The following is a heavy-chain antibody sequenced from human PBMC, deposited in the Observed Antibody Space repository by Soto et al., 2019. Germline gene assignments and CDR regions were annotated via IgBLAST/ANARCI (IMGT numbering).Heavy chain of an antibody. D-gene: IGHD5-18*01. V-gene: IGHV3-21*01. Sequence: EVQLVESGGGLVKPGGSLRLSCAASGFTFSSYSMNWVRQAPGKGLEWVSSISSSSSYIYYADSVKGRFTISRDNAKNSLYLQMNSLRAEDTAVYYCARTREDTAMVIDYWGQGTLVTVSS. CDR3: ARTREDTAMVIDY. J-gene: IGHJ4*02. CDR2: ISSSSSYI. CDR1: GFTFSSYS.